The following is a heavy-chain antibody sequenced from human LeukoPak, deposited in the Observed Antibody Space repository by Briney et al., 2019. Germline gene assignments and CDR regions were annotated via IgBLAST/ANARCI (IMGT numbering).Heavy chain of an antibody. CDR3: AREVLMGPRYFDY. CDR1: GFTFSSYW. D-gene: IGHD3-10*01. J-gene: IGHJ4*02. Sequence: GGSLRLSCAASGFTFSSYWMSWVRQAPGKGLEWVANIKQDGSEKYYVDSVKGRFTISRDNAKNSLYLQMNSLRAEDTAVYYCAREVLMGPRYFDYWGQGTLVTVSS. CDR2: IKQDGSEK. V-gene: IGHV3-7*01.